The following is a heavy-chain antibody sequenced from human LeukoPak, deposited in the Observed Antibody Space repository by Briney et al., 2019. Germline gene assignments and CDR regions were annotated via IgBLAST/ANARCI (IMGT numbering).Heavy chain of an antibody. CDR2: IIPIVGTT. V-gene: IGHV1-69*13. Sequence: SVKVSCKASGGTFSSYAFSWVRQAPGQGLEWMGGIIPIVGTTNYAQMFQGRVTITADESTSTAYTELSSLRSEDTAVYYCATEVLGGRSQSNFDYWGQGTLVTVSS. CDR1: GGTFSSYA. CDR3: ATEVLGGRSQSNFDY. J-gene: IGHJ4*02. D-gene: IGHD1-26*01.